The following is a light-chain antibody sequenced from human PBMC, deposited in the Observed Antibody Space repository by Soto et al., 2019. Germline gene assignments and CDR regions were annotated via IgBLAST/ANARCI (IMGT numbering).Light chain of an antibody. CDR3: AAWDDSLNGVV. J-gene: IGLJ2*01. CDR2: SNN. Sequence: QSVLTQPPSASGTPGQSVTVSCSGSSSNIGSNTVNWYQQLPGTAPKLLIYSNNRRPSGVPDRFSGSKSGTSASLAISGLQSEDEADYYCAAWDDSLNGVVFGG. V-gene: IGLV1-44*01. CDR1: SSNIGSNT.